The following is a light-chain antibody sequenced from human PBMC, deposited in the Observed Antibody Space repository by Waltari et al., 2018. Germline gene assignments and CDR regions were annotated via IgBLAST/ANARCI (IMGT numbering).Light chain of an antibody. CDR2: GKN. V-gene: IGLV3-19*01. Sequence: SSDLTQDPAVSVALGQTVRITCQGDILRTYYGNWCRQKPGQPPELVIYGKNYRPSGFPDRFAASSSGNTASLIITGAQAEDEADYYCSSRELSGHVVFGGGTRLTVL. CDR3: SSRELSGHVV. CDR1: ILRTYY. J-gene: IGLJ2*01.